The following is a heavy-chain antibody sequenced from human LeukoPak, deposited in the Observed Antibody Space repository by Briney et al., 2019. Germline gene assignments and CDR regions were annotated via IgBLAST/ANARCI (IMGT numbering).Heavy chain of an antibody. J-gene: IGHJ5*02. CDR2: INTNTGNP. D-gene: IGHD6-19*01. V-gene: IGHV7-4-1*02. Sequence: ASVKVSCKASGYTFTSYAMSWVRQAPGQGLEWMGWINTNTGNPTYAQGFTGRFVFSLDTSVSTAYLQISSLKAEDTAVYYCARGRYSSGWYPSSDWFDPWGQGTLVTVSS. CDR1: GYTFTSYA. CDR3: ARGRYSSGWYPSSDWFDP.